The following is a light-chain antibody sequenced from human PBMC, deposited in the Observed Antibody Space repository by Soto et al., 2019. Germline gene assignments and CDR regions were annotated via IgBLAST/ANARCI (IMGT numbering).Light chain of an antibody. CDR2: DVS. V-gene: IGLV2-14*03. Sequence: QSVLTQPASVSGSPGQSITISCTGTSSDVGGYNYVSWYQHHPGKAPKLMIYDVSNRPLGVSNRFSGSKSGNTASLSISGLQPEDEADYYCSSYRTSNTRQIVCGTGTKVTVL. J-gene: IGLJ1*01. CDR1: SSDVGGYNY. CDR3: SSYRTSNTRQIV.